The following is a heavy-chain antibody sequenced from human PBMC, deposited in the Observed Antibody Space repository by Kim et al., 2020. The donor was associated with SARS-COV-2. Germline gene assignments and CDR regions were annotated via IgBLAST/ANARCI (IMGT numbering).Heavy chain of an antibody. J-gene: IGHJ4*02. Sequence: LKSRVAISVDTSKNQFSLRLSSVTVADTAVYYCARGLKGGVSTINGYFDSWGQGALVTVSS. V-gene: IGHV4-34*01. D-gene: IGHD5-12*01. CDR3: ARGLKGGVSTINGYFDS.